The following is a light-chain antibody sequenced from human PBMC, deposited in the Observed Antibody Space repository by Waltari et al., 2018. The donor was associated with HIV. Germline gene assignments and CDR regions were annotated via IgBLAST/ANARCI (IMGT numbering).Light chain of an antibody. CDR3: QSRDSNFYV. Sequence: SYDLTQPPFVSVSPGQTASISCPGDRLGEKYVFWYEQKSGRSPVLVIYEDTKRPPGIPERFSGSHSGDTATLTISGAQAMDETNYYCQSRDSNFYVFGTGTKVTVL. J-gene: IGLJ1*01. CDR2: EDT. CDR1: RLGEKY. V-gene: IGLV3-1*01.